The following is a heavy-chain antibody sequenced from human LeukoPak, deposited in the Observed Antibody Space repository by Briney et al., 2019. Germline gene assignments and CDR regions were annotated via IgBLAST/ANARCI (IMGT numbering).Heavy chain of an antibody. CDR2: INPSGGST. J-gene: IGHJ5*02. D-gene: IGHD3-22*01. V-gene: IGHV1-46*01. CDR1: GYTFTGYY. CDR3: ARDPPTDSSGYVFDP. Sequence: ASVKVSCKASGYTFTGYYMHWVRQAPGQGLEWMGIINPSGGSTSYAQKFQGRVNMTRDMSTSTVYMELSSLRSEDTAVYYCARDPPTDSSGYVFDPWGQGTLVTVSS.